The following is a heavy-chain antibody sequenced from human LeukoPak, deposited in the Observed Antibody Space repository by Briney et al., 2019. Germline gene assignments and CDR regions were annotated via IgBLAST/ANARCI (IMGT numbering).Heavy chain of an antibody. D-gene: IGHD3-3*01. CDR1: GYTFTSYG. CDR3: AVHDFYSGGYHFDY. V-gene: IGHV1-18*01. CDR2: ISGYNGNT. J-gene: IGHJ4*02. Sequence: ASVKVSCKASGYTFTSYGISWLRQAPGQGLEWLGWISGYNGNTNYAQKFQGRVTMTTDTPTSTAYMALRSLKSDDTAVYYCAVHDFYSGGYHFDYWGQGTLVTVSS.